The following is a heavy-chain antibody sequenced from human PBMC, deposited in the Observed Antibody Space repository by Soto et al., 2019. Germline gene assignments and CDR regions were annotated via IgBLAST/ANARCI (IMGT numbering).Heavy chain of an antibody. CDR3: ANSAPIAVAGTSDFFDD. CDR2: ISGSAGST. CDR1: GFTFNGYA. V-gene: IGHV3-23*01. Sequence: PGGSLRLSCAASGFTFNGYAMSWVRQAPGKGLEWVSAISGSAGSTYYADSVKGRFTISRDNSKNTLYLQMNSLRAEDTAVYYCANSAPIAVAGTSDFFDDWGQGTLVTVAS. J-gene: IGHJ4*02. D-gene: IGHD6-19*01.